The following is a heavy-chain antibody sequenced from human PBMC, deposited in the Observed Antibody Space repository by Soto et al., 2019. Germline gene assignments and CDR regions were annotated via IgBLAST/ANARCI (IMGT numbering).Heavy chain of an antibody. Sequence: KPSETLSLTCAVYGGSFSGYYWSWIRQPPGKGLEWIGEINHSGSTNYNPSLKSRVTISVDTSKNQFSLKLSSVTAADTAVYYCARGGKHNNYYGSGTPGGDWFDPWGQGTLVTVSS. CDR2: INHSGST. CDR3: ARGGKHNNYYGSGTPGGDWFDP. CDR1: GGSFSGYY. D-gene: IGHD3-10*01. J-gene: IGHJ5*02. V-gene: IGHV4-34*01.